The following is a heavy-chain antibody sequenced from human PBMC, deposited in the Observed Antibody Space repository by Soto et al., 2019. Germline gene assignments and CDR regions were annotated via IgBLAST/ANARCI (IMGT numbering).Heavy chain of an antibody. J-gene: IGHJ4*02. CDR3: ARDPPDFNSGLDY. CDR1: GGSISSSSYY. CDR2: IYYSGST. V-gene: IGHV4-39*02. D-gene: IGHD1-26*01. Sequence: SETLSLTCTVSGGSISSSSYYRGWIRQPPGKGLEWIGSIYYSGSTYYNPSLKSRISINPDTSKNQFSLQLNSVTPEDTAVYYCARDPPDFNSGLDYWGQGTVVTVSS.